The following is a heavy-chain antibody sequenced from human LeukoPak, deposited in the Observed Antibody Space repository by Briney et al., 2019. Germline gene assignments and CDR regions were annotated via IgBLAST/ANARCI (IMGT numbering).Heavy chain of an antibody. CDR3: TTDRGGLRLGELSLSRGVGDY. CDR2: IKSKTDGGTT. Sequence: PGGSLRLSCAASGFTFSNAWMSWVRQAPGKGLEWVGRIKSKTDGGTTDYAAPVKGRFTISRDDSKNTLYLQMNSLKTEDTAVYYCTTDRGGLRLGELSLSRGVGDYWGQGSLVTVSS. V-gene: IGHV3-15*01. CDR1: GFTFSNAW. J-gene: IGHJ4*02. D-gene: IGHD3-16*02.